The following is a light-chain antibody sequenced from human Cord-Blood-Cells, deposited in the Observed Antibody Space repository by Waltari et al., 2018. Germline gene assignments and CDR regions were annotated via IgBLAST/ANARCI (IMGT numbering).Light chain of an antibody. CDR2: EVS. J-gene: IGLJ1*01. Sequence: QSALTQPASVSGSPGQSITISCTGTSSDVGSYNLVSWYQQHPGKASTLMLYEVSKRPSGVTNRFCGSKSGNTASLTISGLQAEDEADYYCCSYAGSSTYVFGTGTKGTVL. CDR3: CSYAGSSTYV. V-gene: IGLV2-23*02. CDR1: SSDVGSYNL.